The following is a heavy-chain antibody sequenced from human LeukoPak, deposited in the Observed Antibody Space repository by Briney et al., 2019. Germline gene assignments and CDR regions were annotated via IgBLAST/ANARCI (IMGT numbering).Heavy chain of an antibody. CDR3: ARVTGYMIEDYFDY. J-gene: IGHJ4*02. CDR1: GYSISSGYY. Sequence: SETLSLTCTVSGYSISSGYYWGWIRQPPGKGLEWIGSIYHSGSTCYNPSLKSRVTISVDTSKNQFSLKLSSVTAADTAVYYCARVTGYMIEDYFDYWGQGTLVTVSS. CDR2: IYHSGST. V-gene: IGHV4-38-2*02. D-gene: IGHD3-22*01.